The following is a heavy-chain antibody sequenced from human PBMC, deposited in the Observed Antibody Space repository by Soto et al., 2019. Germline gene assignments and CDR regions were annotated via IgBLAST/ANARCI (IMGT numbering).Heavy chain of an antibody. Sequence: LRLSCAASGFTVSSNYMSWVRQAPGKGLEWVSVIYSGGSTYYADSVKGRFTISRDNSKNTLYLQMNSLRAEDTAVYYCARGPYYYYGMDVWGQGTTVTVSS. CDR2: IYSGGST. CDR1: GFTVSSNY. V-gene: IGHV3-53*01. J-gene: IGHJ6*02. CDR3: ARGPYYYYGMDV.